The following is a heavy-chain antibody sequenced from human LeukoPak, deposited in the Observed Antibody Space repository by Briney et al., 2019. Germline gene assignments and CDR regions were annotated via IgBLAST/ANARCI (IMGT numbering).Heavy chain of an antibody. V-gene: IGHV4-61*02. CDR3: ARGGYYGSGNDFRFDP. CDR1: GGSISTGSYY. D-gene: IGHD3-10*01. J-gene: IGHJ5*02. Sequence: SETLSLTCTVSGGSISTGSYYWSWIRQPAGKGLEWIGRIYSSGSTNYKPSLKSRVTISVDTSKNQFSLKLSSVTAADTAVYYCARGGYYGSGNDFRFDPWGQGTLVTVSS. CDR2: IYSSGST.